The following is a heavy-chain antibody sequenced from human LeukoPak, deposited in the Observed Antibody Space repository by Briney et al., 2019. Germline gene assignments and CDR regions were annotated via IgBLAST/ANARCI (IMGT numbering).Heavy chain of an antibody. V-gene: IGHV3-48*01. Sequence: PGGSLRLSCAASGFTFSSYAMIWVRLAPGKGLDYVSHITNSGAMYYADSVRDRFTISRDNAKNSVFLQMNSLRADDTAVYYCARRASGAPDSWGQGTLVTVSS. CDR2: ITNSGAM. CDR1: GFTFSSYA. CDR3: ARRASGAPDS. D-gene: IGHD2-15*01. J-gene: IGHJ5*01.